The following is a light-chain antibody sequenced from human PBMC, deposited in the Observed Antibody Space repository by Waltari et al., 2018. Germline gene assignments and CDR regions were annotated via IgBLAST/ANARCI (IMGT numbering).Light chain of an antibody. Sequence: DIVMTQSPDSLAVSLGERATINCKSSQSVLYSSNNENYLAWYQQKPGQPPKLLIFWASIRESGVPDRFSGSGSGTDFTLTINDLQAEDVAVYYCQQYYGTPLTFGQGTKVEIK. CDR2: WAS. V-gene: IGKV4-1*01. J-gene: IGKJ1*01. CDR3: QQYYGTPLT. CDR1: QSVLYSSNNENY.